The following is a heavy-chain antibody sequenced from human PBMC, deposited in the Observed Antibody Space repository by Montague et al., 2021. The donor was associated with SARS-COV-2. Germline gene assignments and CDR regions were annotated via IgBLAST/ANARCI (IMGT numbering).Heavy chain of an antibody. CDR2: ISGDGATA. Sequence: SLRLSCAASGFTFGDYDINWVRQAPGKGLEWVACISGDGATAYYAESVLGRFAISRDNSKNTVLLQMDSLRVKDAAVYYCAKALYSGGLCFDSGSDFWGQGTLVTVSS. CDR3: AKALYSGGLCFDSGSDF. D-gene: IGHD6-19*01. CDR1: GFTFGDYD. J-gene: IGHJ4*02. V-gene: IGHV3-23*01.